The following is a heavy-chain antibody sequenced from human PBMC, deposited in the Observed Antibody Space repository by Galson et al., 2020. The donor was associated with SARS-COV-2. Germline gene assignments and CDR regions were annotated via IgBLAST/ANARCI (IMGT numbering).Heavy chain of an antibody. D-gene: IGHD3-10*01. J-gene: IGHJ6*02. CDR2: IYWDDDK. CDR1: GLSLSTSGVG. Sequence: SGPTLVKPTQPLTLTCTFSGLSLSTSGVGVGWIRQPPGKPLDWLAVIYWDDDKRYSPSLKNRRTITKDTSKNQVVLKMTNMDPVDTATYYCAHSMVRGVIEFYYGRDVWGQGTAVTVSS. CDR3: AHSMVRGVIEFYYGRDV. V-gene: IGHV2-5*02.